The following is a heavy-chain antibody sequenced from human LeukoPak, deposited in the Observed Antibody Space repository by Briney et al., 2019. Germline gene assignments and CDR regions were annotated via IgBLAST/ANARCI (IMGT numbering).Heavy chain of an antibody. D-gene: IGHD2-15*01. CDR2: ISYDGSNK. CDR3: ARASGVGRYCSGGSCYGLT. CDR1: GFTFSSYA. Sequence: PGGSLRLSCAASGFTFSSYAMHWVRQAPGKGLEWVAVISYDGSNKYYADSVKGRFTISRDNSKNTLYLQMNSLRAEDTAVYYCARASGVGRYCSGGSCYGLTWGQGTLVTVSS. J-gene: IGHJ5*02. V-gene: IGHV3-30*04.